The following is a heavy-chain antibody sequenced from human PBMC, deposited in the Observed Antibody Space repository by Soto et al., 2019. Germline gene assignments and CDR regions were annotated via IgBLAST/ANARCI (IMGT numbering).Heavy chain of an antibody. J-gene: IGHJ3*02. CDR1: GFTVSSNY. CDR2: IYSGGST. D-gene: IGHD6-19*01. V-gene: IGHV3-66*01. CDR3: ARDSIAVAAAFDI. Sequence: PGGSLRLSCAASGFTVSSNYMSWVRQAPGKGLEWVSVIYSGGSTYYADSVKGRFTISRDNSKNTLYLQMNSLRAEDTAVYYCARDSIAVAAAFDIWGQGTMVTVSS.